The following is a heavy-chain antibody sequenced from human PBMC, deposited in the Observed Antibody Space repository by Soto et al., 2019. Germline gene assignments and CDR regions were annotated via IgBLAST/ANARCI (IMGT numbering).Heavy chain of an antibody. V-gene: IGHV3-74*01. CDR3: AKDLWFGELSIYYYYYGMDV. J-gene: IGHJ6*02. CDR2: INGDGRNT. CDR1: GFTFSEYW. Sequence: PGGSLRLSCAASGFTFSEYWMYWVRQVPGKGLLWVSGINGDGRNTRYADSVKGRFTISRDNSKNTLYLQMNSLRAEDTAVYYCAKDLWFGELSIYYYYYGMDVWGQGTTVTVSS. D-gene: IGHD3-10*01.